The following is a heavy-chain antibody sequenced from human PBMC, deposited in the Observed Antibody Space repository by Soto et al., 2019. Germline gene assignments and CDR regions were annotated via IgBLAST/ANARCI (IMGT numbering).Heavy chain of an antibody. J-gene: IGHJ6*02. Sequence: QVHLEQSGAEVKKPGSSVKVSCKASGGTFRTAAISWVRQAPGQGLEWRGGIMPVFRIPDYGQRFQGRVTITADESTSTAYMELSGLRSDDTAVYYCARENDRPQLGGNYYYILDVWGQGTTITVSS. CDR1: GGTFRTAA. V-gene: IGHV1-69*12. CDR3: ARENDRPQLGGNYYYILDV. CDR2: IMPVFRIP. D-gene: IGHD3-3*02.